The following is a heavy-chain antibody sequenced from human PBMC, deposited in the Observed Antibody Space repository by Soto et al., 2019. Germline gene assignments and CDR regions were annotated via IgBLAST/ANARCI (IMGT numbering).Heavy chain of an antibody. V-gene: IGHV4-61*01. CDR3: ARDQRAANYYYYGMDV. J-gene: IGHJ6*02. CDR2: IYYSGST. CDR1: GDSITSSNNY. D-gene: IGHD2-15*01. Sequence: SETLSLTCTVSGDSITSSNNYWGWIRQPPGKGLEWIGYIYYSGSTNYNPSLKSRVTISVDTSKNQFSLKLSSVTAADTAVYYCARDQRAANYYYYGMDVWGQGTTVTVSS.